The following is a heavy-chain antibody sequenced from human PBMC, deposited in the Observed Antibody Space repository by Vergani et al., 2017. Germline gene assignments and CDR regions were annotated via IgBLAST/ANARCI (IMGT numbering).Heavy chain of an antibody. D-gene: IGHD3-10*01. CDR3: SPDYGSGSYYKSSDWFDP. CDR1: GFTFSDYY. Sequence: VQLVESGGGLVKPGGSLRLSCAASGFTFSDYYMSWFRQAPGKGLEWVGFIRSKAYGGTTECAASVKGRFTISRDDSKSIAYLQMNSLKTEDTAVYYCSPDYGSGSYYKSSDWFDPWGQGTLVTVSS. V-gene: IGHV3-49*05. CDR2: IRSKAYGGTT. J-gene: IGHJ5*02.